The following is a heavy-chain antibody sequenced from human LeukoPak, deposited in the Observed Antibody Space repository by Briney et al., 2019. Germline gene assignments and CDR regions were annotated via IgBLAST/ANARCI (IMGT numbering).Heavy chain of an antibody. V-gene: IGHV4-59*01. CDR2: IYYSGST. CDR1: GGSISSYY. Sequence: SETLSLTCTASGGSISSYYWSWIRQPPGKGLEWIGYIYYSGSTNYNPSLKSRVTISVDTSKNQFSLKLSSVTAADTAVYYCARAGTPDYYYYMDVWGKGTTVTVSS. D-gene: IGHD1-14*01. CDR3: ARAGTPDYYYYMDV. J-gene: IGHJ6*03.